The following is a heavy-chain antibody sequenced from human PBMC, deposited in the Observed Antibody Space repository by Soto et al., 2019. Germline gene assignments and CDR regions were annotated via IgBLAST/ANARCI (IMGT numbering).Heavy chain of an antibody. CDR2: IIPISGTT. Sequence: SVKVSCKASGGTFSTHAIIWVRQAPGHGLEWMGGIIPISGTTYYTQKFQGRVTITADEPTSTAFMELSSLKSEDTAVFYCARGYCSGGNCYSGMDVWGQGTMVTVSS. CDR3: ARGYCSGGNCYSGMDV. D-gene: IGHD2-15*01. CDR1: GGTFSTHA. V-gene: IGHV1-69*13. J-gene: IGHJ6*02.